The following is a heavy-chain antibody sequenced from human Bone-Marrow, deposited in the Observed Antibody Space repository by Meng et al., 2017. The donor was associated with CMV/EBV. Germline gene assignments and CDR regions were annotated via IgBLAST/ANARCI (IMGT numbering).Heavy chain of an antibody. D-gene: IGHD5-12*01. CDR3: AKLGYEGALRY. J-gene: IGHJ4*02. V-gene: IGHV3-23*01. CDR2: ISGSGGST. Sequence: LSCADSGFTVSSCAMSWVRQAPGKGLEWVSAISGSGGSTYYADSVKGRFTISRDNSKNTLYLQMNSLRAEDTAVYYCAKLGYEGALRYWGQGTLVTVSS. CDR1: GFTVSSCA.